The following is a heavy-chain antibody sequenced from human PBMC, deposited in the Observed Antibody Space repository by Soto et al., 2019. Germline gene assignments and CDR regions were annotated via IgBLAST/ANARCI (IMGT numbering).Heavy chain of an antibody. CDR1: GGSISSYY. J-gene: IGHJ4*02. Sequence: SETLSLTCTVSGGSISSYYWSWIRQPPEKGLEWIGYIYYSGSTRYNPSLKSRVTISVDTSKNQFSLNLSSATAADTAVYYCARGPDSSGWYPGFDYWGQGTLVTVSS. D-gene: IGHD6-19*01. CDR2: IYYSGST. CDR3: ARGPDSSGWYPGFDY. V-gene: IGHV4-59*01.